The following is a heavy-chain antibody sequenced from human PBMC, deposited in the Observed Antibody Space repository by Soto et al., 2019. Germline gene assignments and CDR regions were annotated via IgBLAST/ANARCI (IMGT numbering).Heavy chain of an antibody. Sequence: EVQLVESGGGLVQPGGSLRLSCEASGFMFSSYWMHWVRQAPGKGLVWVSRIKSDGISTGYANSVKGRFTISRDNAKNTRYLQMSSLRADDTAVYYCGREAIIGHVDSWGQGTLVTVSS. CDR1: GFMFSSYW. CDR2: IKSDGIST. J-gene: IGHJ5*01. CDR3: GREAIIGHVDS. D-gene: IGHD5-18*01. V-gene: IGHV3-74*01.